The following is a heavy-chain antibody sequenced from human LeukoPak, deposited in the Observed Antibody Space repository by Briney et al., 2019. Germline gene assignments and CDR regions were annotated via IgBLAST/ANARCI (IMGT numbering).Heavy chain of an antibody. CDR3: ASGIVVVTAILETDSNWFDP. D-gene: IGHD2-21*02. J-gene: IGHJ5*02. Sequence: PSETLSLTCTVSGGSISSSSYYWGWIRQPPGKGLEWIGSIYYSGSTYYNPSLKSRVTISVDTSKNQFSLKLSSVTAADTAVYYCASGIVVVTAILETDSNWFDPWGQGTLVTVSS. CDR1: GGSISSSSYY. CDR2: IYYSGST. V-gene: IGHV4-39*07.